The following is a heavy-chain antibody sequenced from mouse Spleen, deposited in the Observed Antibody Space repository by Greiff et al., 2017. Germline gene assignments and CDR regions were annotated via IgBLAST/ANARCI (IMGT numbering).Heavy chain of an antibody. CDR1: GFTFSDYG. J-gene: IGHJ3*01. V-gene: IGHV5-15*01. Sequence: EVQLQQSGGGLVKPGGSLKLSCAASGFTFSDYGMAWVRQAPGKGPEWVAFISNLAYSIYYADTVTGRFTISRENAKNTLYLEMSSLRSEDTAMYYCARHLTGTGFAYWGQGTLVTVSA. CDR2: ISNLAYSI. D-gene: IGHD4-1*01. CDR3: ARHLTGTGFAY.